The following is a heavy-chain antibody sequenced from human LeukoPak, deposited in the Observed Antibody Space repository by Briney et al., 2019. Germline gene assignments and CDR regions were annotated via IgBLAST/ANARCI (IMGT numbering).Heavy chain of an antibody. CDR3: ARLVRDYDSSDYPPGHFDY. CDR2: IYPGDSDT. D-gene: IGHD3-22*01. CDR1: GYNFNTYW. Sequence: GESLKISCEVSGYNFNTYWIGWVRQMPGKGLEWMGIIYPGDSDTRYSPSFQGQVTISADTSLTTAYLQWSSLKASDTAMYYCARLVRDYDSSDYPPGHFDYWGQGTLVTVSS. J-gene: IGHJ4*02. V-gene: IGHV5-51*01.